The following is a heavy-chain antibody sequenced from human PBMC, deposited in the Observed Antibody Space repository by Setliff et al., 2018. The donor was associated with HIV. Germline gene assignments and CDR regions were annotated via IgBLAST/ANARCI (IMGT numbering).Heavy chain of an antibody. CDR1: GFTLSIYE. V-gene: IGHV3-48*03. CDR3: AKFFGGYGDYMGFDY. J-gene: IGHJ4*02. D-gene: IGHD4-17*01. Sequence: GGSLRLSCAASGFTLSIYEMNWVRQGPGRGLEWVSYISSSGSTIFYADSVKGRFTISRDNAKNSLYLQMNSLRAEDTAVYYCAKFFGGYGDYMGFDYWGQGTLVTVSS. CDR2: ISSSGSTI.